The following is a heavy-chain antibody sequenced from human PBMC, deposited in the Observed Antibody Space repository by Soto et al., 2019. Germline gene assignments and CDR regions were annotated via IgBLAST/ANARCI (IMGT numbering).Heavy chain of an antibody. CDR2: IYWDDDK. V-gene: IGHV2-5*02. CDR1: GFSLSTSGVG. J-gene: IGHJ1*01. Sequence: QITLKESGPTLVKPTQTLTLTCTFSGFSLSTSGVGVGWIRQPPGKALEWLALIYWDDDKRYSPSLKSRLTSTKHPSKNPVVLTMPNMDPVDTATYYCAHLTYYYDSSGYSSRAEYFQHWGQGTLVTVSS. D-gene: IGHD3-22*01. CDR3: AHLTYYYDSSGYSSRAEYFQH.